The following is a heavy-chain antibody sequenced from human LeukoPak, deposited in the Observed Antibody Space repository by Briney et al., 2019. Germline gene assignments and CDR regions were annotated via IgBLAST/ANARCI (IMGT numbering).Heavy chain of an antibody. V-gene: IGHV3-7*01. CDR1: GFTFSNYW. D-gene: IGHD3-10*01. Sequence: GGSLRLSCAASGFTFSNYWMTWVRQAPGKGLEWVANINQDGSDKYYAASVKGRFTISRDNAQNSLYLRMNSLRAEDTAVYYCVSTGSVLDYWGQGTLVTVSS. J-gene: IGHJ4*02. CDR3: VSTGSVLDY. CDR2: INQDGSDK.